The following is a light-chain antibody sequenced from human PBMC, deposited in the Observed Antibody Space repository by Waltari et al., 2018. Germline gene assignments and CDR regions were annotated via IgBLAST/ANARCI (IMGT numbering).Light chain of an antibody. Sequence: DIQMTQSPSSLSASVGDRVTITCRASQGISSWVAWYQQKPGKAPNLLIYKTSNLPSGGPSRFSGSGSGTDFSLTISSLQPEDFATYYCQQYNSSPLSFGQGTKIEI. V-gene: IGKV1-12*01. CDR1: QGISSW. CDR2: KTS. CDR3: QQYNSSPLS. J-gene: IGKJ2*03.